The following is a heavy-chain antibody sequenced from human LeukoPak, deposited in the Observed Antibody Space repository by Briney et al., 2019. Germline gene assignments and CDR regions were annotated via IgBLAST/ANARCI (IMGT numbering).Heavy chain of an antibody. CDR1: GLTFSSYA. CDR3: AKDLEQSYSGWSASYDG. J-gene: IGHJ4*02. Sequence: QAGGSLRLSCAASGLTFSSYAMSWVRQVPGKRLEWVSAISSGAGTTGYADSVKGRFTITRVNSKSTIYLQMNSLRVKDQVVYYCAKDLEQSYSGWSASYDGWGQGSLVTVSS. D-gene: IGHD6-19*01. V-gene: IGHV3-23*01. CDR2: ISSGAGTT.